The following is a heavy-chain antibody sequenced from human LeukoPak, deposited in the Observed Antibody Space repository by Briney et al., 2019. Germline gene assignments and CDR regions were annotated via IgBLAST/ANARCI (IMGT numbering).Heavy chain of an antibody. J-gene: IGHJ5*02. Sequence: SGPTLVNPTQTLTLTCTFSGFSLSDSGVGVGWFRQPPGKVLEWLALIYWNDDTRYGPSLQSRLIITKDTSKNQVLLTMTNVDPVDTATYYCAHSPSTAQNWFDTWGQGTLVTVSS. CDR3: AHSPSTAQNWFDT. V-gene: IGHV2-5*01. CDR1: GFSLSDSGVG. D-gene: IGHD2-21*02. CDR2: IYWNDDT.